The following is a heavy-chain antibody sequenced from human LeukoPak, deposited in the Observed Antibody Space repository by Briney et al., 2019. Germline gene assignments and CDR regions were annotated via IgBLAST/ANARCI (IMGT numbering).Heavy chain of an antibody. Sequence: GGSLRLSCAASRFTFSSYGMHWVRQAPGKGLEWVAVISYDGSNKYYADSVKGRFTISRDNSKNTLYLQMNSLRAEDTAVYYCAKDYGSGISKYGMDVWGQGTTVTVSS. D-gene: IGHD3-10*01. CDR3: AKDYGSGISKYGMDV. V-gene: IGHV3-30*18. J-gene: IGHJ6*02. CDR2: ISYDGSNK. CDR1: RFTFSSYG.